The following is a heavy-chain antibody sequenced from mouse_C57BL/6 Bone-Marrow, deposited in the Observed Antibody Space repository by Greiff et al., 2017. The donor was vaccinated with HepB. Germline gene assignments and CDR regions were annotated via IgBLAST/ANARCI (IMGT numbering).Heavy chain of an antibody. CDR2: IYPGDGDT. V-gene: IGHV1-80*01. J-gene: IGHJ1*03. D-gene: IGHD2-5*01. CDR1: GYAFSSYW. Sequence: QVQLQQSGAELVKPGASVKISCKASGYAFSSYWMNWVKQRPGKGLEWIGQIYPGDGDTNYNGKFKGKATLTADKSSSTAYMQLSSLTSEDSAVYFCARSDPYYSNYYWYFDVWGTGTTVTVSS. CDR3: ARSDPYYSNYYWYFDV.